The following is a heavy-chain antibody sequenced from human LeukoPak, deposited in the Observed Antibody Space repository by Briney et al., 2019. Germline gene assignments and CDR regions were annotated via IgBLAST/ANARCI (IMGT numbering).Heavy chain of an antibody. J-gene: IGHJ4*02. D-gene: IGHD4-17*01. CDR1: GFTFSSYG. V-gene: IGHV3-33*01. Sequence: GGSLRLSCAASGFTFSSYGMHWVRQAPGKGLEWVAVIWYDGSNKYYADSVKGRFTISRDNSKNTLYLQMNSLRAEDTAVYYCARGNDYGDYLDYWGQGTLVTVSS. CDR2: IWYDGSNK. CDR3: ARGNDYGDYLDY.